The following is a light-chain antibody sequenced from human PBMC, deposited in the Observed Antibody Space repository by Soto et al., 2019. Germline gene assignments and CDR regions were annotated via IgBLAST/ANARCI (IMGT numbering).Light chain of an antibody. Sequence: DIQMTQSPSSLSASVGDRVTITCRASQSIRSYLNWYQQKPGKAPKLLIYAASTLQSGVPSRFSGSGSGTDFTLTISSLQPEDFATDYCQQSYIIPRTFGPGTKVDSK. CDR2: AAS. CDR1: QSIRSY. V-gene: IGKV1-39*01. J-gene: IGKJ3*01. CDR3: QQSYIIPRT.